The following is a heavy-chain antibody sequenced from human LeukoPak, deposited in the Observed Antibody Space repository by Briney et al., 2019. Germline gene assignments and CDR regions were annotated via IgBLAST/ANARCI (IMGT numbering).Heavy chain of an antibody. V-gene: IGHV3-48*03. D-gene: IGHD3-3*01. Sequence: PGGSLRHSCAASGFTFSSYEMNWVRQAPGKGLEWVSYISSSGSTIYYADSVKGRFTISRDNAKNSLYLQMNSLRAEDTAVYYCARVVVFGSYFDYWGQGTLVTVSS. CDR3: ARVVVFGSYFDY. CDR1: GFTFSSYE. CDR2: ISSSGSTI. J-gene: IGHJ4*02.